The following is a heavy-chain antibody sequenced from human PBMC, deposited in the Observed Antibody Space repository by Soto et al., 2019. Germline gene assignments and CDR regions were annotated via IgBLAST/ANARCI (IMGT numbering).Heavy chain of an antibody. CDR2: IYPGDSDT. CDR1: GYSFTSYW. J-gene: IGHJ5*02. CDR3: ARLVSYYYGSGSYPGWFDP. Sequence: PGESLKISCKGSGYSFTSYWIGWVRQMPGKGLEWMGIIYPGDSDTRYSPSFQGQVTISADKSISTAYLQWSSLKASDTAMYYCARLVSYYYGSGSYPGWFDPWGQGTLVTV. D-gene: IGHD3-10*01. V-gene: IGHV5-51*01.